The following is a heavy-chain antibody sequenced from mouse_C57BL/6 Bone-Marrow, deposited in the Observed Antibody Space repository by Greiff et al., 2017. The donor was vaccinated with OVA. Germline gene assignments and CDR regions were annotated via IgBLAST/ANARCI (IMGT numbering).Heavy chain of an antibody. V-gene: IGHV5-12*01. CDR3: ARGYYSGGLCDY. D-gene: IGHD1-3*01. CDR1: GFTFSDYY. CDR2: ISNGGGST. J-gene: IGHJ2*01. Sequence: EVMLVESGGGLVQPGGSLKLSCAASGFTFSDYYMYWVRQTPEQRLEWVAYISNGGGSTYYPDTVKGRFTISRDNAKNTLYLQMSRLKSEDTAMYYGARGYYSGGLCDYEGQGTALTVSS.